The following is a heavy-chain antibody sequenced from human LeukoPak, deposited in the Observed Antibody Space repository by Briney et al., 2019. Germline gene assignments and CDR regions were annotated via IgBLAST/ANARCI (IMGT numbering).Heavy chain of an antibody. D-gene: IGHD2-2*01. CDR2: IYSGGST. V-gene: IGHV3-53*01. J-gene: IGHJ4*02. CDR3: ASKMEPAAEKGLAY. Sequence: GGSLRLSCAVSGFAVTSTYMSWVRQTPGQGLEWVSSIYSGGSTYVADSVKGRFNIFRDNSKNTLHLQMNSLRVDDTAVYFCASKMEPAAEKGLAYWGQGTLVTVSS. CDR1: GFAVTSTY.